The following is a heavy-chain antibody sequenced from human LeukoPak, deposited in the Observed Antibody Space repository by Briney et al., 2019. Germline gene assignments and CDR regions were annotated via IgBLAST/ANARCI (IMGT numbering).Heavy chain of an antibody. CDR3: ARVPPTTVVKSINAFDI. CDR2: INPNSGGT. CDR1: GYTFTAYY. Sequence: ASVKVSCKASGYTFTAYYLHWVRQAPGQGLEWMGWINPNSGGTNYAQRFQGRVTMTRDTSISTAYMELSRLTSDDTAAYYCARVPPTTVVKSINAFDIWGQGTMVTVSS. V-gene: IGHV1-2*02. J-gene: IGHJ3*02. D-gene: IGHD4-23*01.